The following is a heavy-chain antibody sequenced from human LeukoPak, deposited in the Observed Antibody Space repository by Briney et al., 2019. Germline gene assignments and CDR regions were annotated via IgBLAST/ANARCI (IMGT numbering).Heavy chain of an antibody. CDR1: GYTFTGYG. Sequence: ASVKVSCKASGYTFTGYGISWVGQAPAQGLEGMGWISAYNGNTNYAQKLQGRVTMTTDTSTSTAYMELRSLRSDDTAVYYCAREGLRYFDWAQFDYWGQGTLVTVSS. CDR3: AREGLRYFDWAQFDY. CDR2: ISAYNGNT. J-gene: IGHJ4*02. V-gene: IGHV1-18*01. D-gene: IGHD3-9*01.